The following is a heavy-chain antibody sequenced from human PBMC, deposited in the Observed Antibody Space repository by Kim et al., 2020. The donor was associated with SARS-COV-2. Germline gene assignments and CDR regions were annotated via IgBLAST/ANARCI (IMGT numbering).Heavy chain of an antibody. V-gene: IGHV1-69*04. CDR3: ARDVTVDTAMVNTFDY. Sequence: KYQGRAPITADKSTSTAYMELSSLRSEDTAVYYCARDVTVDTAMVNTFDYWGQGTLVTVSS. J-gene: IGHJ4*02. D-gene: IGHD5-18*01.